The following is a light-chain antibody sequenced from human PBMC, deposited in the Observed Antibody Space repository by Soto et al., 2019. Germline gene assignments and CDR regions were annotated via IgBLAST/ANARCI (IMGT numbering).Light chain of an antibody. CDR3: QQYYSYPIT. J-gene: IGKJ5*01. CDR2: AAS. V-gene: IGKV1-8*01. CDR1: QGISSY. Sequence: AILMTQSPYSLSASPGDRVTITCRASQGISSYLAWYQQKPGKAPKFLIYAASTLQSGVPSRFSGSGSGTDFTLTISCLQSEDFATYYCQQYYSYPITFGQGTRLEFK.